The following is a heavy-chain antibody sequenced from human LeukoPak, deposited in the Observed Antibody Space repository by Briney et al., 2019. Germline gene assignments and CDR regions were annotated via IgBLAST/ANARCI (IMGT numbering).Heavy chain of an antibody. V-gene: IGHV3-23*01. Sequence: GGSLRLSCAAAGSTFSSFGMSWVRQAPGKGLEWVSTISGGGATTYYADSVKGRFTISRDTSKNTLYLQMNSLRAEDTAIYYCAKSEWPKNYGHPILDYWGQGTLVTVSS. D-gene: IGHD4-17*01. CDR3: AKSEWPKNYGHPILDY. CDR1: GSTFSSFG. CDR2: ISGGGATT. J-gene: IGHJ4*02.